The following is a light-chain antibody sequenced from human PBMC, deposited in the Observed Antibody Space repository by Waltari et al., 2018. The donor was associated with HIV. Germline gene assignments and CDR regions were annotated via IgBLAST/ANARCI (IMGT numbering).Light chain of an antibody. Sequence: DIVMTQSPDPLAVSLGERASINCKSSQSLLYTSNSKNYLAWYQQRPGQPPKLLFYWASTRESGVPDRFTGSGSGTHFTLTITSMQAEDVAVYFCQQYYSTWTFGQGTKVEIK. CDR2: WAS. CDR3: QQYYSTWT. V-gene: IGKV4-1*01. J-gene: IGKJ1*01. CDR1: QSLLYTSNSKNY.